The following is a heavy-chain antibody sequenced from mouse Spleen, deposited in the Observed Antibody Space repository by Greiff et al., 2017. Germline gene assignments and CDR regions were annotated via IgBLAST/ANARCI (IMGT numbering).Heavy chain of an antibody. D-gene: IGHD2-14*01. J-gene: IGHJ4*01. CDR3: ARRYRFYAMDY. CDR2: ISYSGST. CDR1: GYSITSGYD. V-gene: IGHV3-1*01. Sequence: VQLKESGPGMVKPSQSLSLTCTVTGYSITSGYDWHWIRHFPGNKLEWMGYISYSGSTNYNPSLKSRISITHDTSKNHFFLKLNSVTTEDTATYYCARRYRFYAMDYWGQGTSVTVSS.